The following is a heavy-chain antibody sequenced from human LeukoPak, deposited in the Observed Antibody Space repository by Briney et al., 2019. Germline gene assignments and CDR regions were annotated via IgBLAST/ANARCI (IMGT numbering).Heavy chain of an antibody. CDR3: AKGRGYCSSTSCYTTKGYYHYYYGMDV. J-gene: IGHJ6*02. CDR1: GFTFSSYA. CDR2: ISGSGGST. D-gene: IGHD2-2*02. V-gene: IGHV3-23*01. Sequence: GGSLRLSCAASGFTFSSYAMSWVRQAPGKGLEWVSAISGSGGSTYYADSVKGRFTISRDNSKNTLYLQMNSLRAEDTAVYYCAKGRGYCSSTSCYTTKGYYHYYYGMDVWGQGTTVTVSS.